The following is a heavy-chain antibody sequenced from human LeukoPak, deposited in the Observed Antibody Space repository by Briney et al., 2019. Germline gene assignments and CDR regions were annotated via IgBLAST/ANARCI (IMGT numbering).Heavy chain of an antibody. CDR2: ISSRSSTM. CDR1: EFNFSSYS. D-gene: IGHD6-25*01. J-gene: IGHJ4*02. CDR3: ARDGEQRRGD. V-gene: IGHV3-48*01. Sequence: GGSLRLSCAASEFNFSSYSMNWVRQAPGKGLEWISYISSRSSTMYYADSVKGRFTISRDNAKNSLYLQMSSLRGEDTAVYYCARDGEQRRGDWGQGTLVTVAS.